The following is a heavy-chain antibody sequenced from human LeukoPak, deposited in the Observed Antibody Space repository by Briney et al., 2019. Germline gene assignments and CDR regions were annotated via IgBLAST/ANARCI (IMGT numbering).Heavy chain of an antibody. CDR2: IKQDGSGK. CDR1: GFTFSSYW. CDR3: ARTRYSRYYYYYMDA. V-gene: IGHV3-7*01. Sequence: PGGSLRLSCAASGFTFSSYWMSWVRQAPGKGLEWVANIKQDGSGKYYVDSVKGRFTISRDNAKNSLYLQMNSLRAEDTAVYYCARTRYSRYYYYYMDAWGKGTTVTVSS. J-gene: IGHJ6*03. D-gene: IGHD4-11*01.